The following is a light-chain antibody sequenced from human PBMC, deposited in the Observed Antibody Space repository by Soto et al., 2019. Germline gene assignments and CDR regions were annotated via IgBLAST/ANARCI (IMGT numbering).Light chain of an antibody. J-gene: IGLJ1*01. CDR3: TSYTRRSTYV. CDR2: EVS. CDR1: SSDVGGYNY. Sequence: QSVLTQPASVSGSPGQSIAISCTGTSSDVGGYNYVSWYQQHPGKAPKLMISEVSNRPSGVSNRFSGSKSGNTASLTISGPQAEDGAVYYRTSYTRRSTYVFETGTKLPVL. V-gene: IGLV2-14*01.